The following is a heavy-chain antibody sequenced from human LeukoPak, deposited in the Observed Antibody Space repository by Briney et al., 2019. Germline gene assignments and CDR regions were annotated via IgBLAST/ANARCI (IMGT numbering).Heavy chain of an antibody. Sequence: GGSLRLSCAASGFTFGSYAMNWVRQAPGRGLEWVSGFSGSGGTTYYADSVKGRFTISRDNSKNTLYLQMNSLRAEDTAVYYCANGNRCTSPNCLGYYYFYMDVWGKGTTVTVSS. D-gene: IGHD2-8*01. CDR1: GFTFGSYA. V-gene: IGHV3-23*01. J-gene: IGHJ6*03. CDR3: ANGNRCTSPNCLGYYYFYMDV. CDR2: FSGSGGTT.